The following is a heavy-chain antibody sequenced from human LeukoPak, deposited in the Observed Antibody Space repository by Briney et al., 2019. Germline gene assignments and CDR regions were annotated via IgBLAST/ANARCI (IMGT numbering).Heavy chain of an antibody. CDR1: GGSVSNDNFY. V-gene: IGHV4-61*01. Sequence: SETLSLTCTVSGGSVSNDNFYWSWLRQPPGKPLEWIGYVYYTGSAYYNPSLEGRVTISVDTSKNQFSVRLSSVTAADTAMYYCARSQNYYGSGDYWSQGTLVTVSS. CDR3: ARSQNYYGSGDY. J-gene: IGHJ4*02. CDR2: VYYTGSA. D-gene: IGHD3-10*01.